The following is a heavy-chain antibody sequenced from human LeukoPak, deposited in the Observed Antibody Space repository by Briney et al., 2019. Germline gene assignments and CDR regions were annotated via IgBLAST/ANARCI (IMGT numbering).Heavy chain of an antibody. CDR3: ARYGYSFGYFYDL. Sequence: GGSLRLSCVGSGFTFSRYSMNWVRQAPGKGPEWVSSIRSDASSIYYADSVKGRFTISRDNAKNSVFLQMNSLRAGDTAVYYCARYGYSFGYFYDLWGKGTLVTVSS. D-gene: IGHD5-18*01. CDR1: GFTFSRYS. CDR2: IRSDASSI. J-gene: IGHJ4*02. V-gene: IGHV3-21*01.